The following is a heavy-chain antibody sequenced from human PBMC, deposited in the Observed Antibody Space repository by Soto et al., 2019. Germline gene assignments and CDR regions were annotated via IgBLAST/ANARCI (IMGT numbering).Heavy chain of an antibody. V-gene: IGHV4-61*01. D-gene: IGHD6-13*01. CDR1: GGSVSSGSYY. CDR2: IYYSGST. CDR3: ASQFIAAAGGNWFDP. Sequence: KASETLSLTCTVSGGSVSSGSYYWSWIRQPPGKGLEWIGYIYYSGSTNYNPSLKSRVIISVDTSKNQFSLKLSSVTAADTAVYYCASQFIAAAGGNWFDPWGQGTLVTVSS. J-gene: IGHJ5*02.